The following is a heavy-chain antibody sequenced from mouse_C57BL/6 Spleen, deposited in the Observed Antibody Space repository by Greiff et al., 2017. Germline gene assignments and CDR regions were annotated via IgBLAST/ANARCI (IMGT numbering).Heavy chain of an antibody. J-gene: IGHJ2*01. D-gene: IGHD1-1*01. V-gene: IGHV1-39*01. CDR1: GYSFTDYN. CDR3: ARNPYYGRFYYFDY. Sequence: EVKLVESGPELVKPGASVKISCKASGYSFTDYNMNWVKQSNGKSLEWIGVINPNYGTTSYNQKFKGKATLTVDQSSSTAYMQLNSLTSEDSAVYYCARNPYYGRFYYFDYWGQGTTLTVSS. CDR2: INPNYGTT.